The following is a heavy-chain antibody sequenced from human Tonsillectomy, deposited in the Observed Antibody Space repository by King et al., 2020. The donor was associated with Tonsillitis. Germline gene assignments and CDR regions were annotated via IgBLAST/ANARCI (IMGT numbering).Heavy chain of an antibody. Sequence: QLVQSGAEVKKPGSSVKVSCKASGGTFSSYAISWVRQAPGQGLEWMGGIIPIFGTANYAQKFQGRVTITADESTSTAYMELSSLRSEDTAVYYCARSVKRVLLWFGESDIWGQVTMVTVSS. CDR2: IIPIFGTA. CDR1: GGTFSSYA. V-gene: IGHV1-69*12. D-gene: IGHD3-10*01. CDR3: ARSVKRVLLWFGESDI. J-gene: IGHJ3*02.